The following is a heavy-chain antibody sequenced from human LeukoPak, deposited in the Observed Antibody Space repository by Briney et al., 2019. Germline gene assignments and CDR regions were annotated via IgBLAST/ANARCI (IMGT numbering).Heavy chain of an antibody. Sequence: SETLSLTCAVYGGSFSGYYWSWIRQPPGKGLEWIGEINHSGSTNYNPSLKSRVTISVDTSKNQFSLKLSSVTAADTAAYYCARGSSGWSTEYFQHWGQGTLVTVSS. CDR1: GGSFSGYY. V-gene: IGHV4-34*01. CDR3: ARGSSGWSTEYFQH. J-gene: IGHJ1*01. CDR2: INHSGST. D-gene: IGHD6-19*01.